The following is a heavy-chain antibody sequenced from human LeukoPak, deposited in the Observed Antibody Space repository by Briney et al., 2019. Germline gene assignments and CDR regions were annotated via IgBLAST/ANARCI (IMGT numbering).Heavy chain of an antibody. D-gene: IGHD6-13*01. J-gene: IGHJ5*02. V-gene: IGHV4-31*03. CDR2: IYYSGST. CDR1: GGSISSGGYY. CDR3: ARDIAAAGTGWFDP. Sequence: SQTLSLTCTVSGGSISSGGYYWSWIRQHPGTGLEWIGYIYYSGSTYYNPSLKSRVTISVDTSKNQFSLKLSSVTAADTAVYYCARDIAAAGTGWFDPWGQGTLVTVSS.